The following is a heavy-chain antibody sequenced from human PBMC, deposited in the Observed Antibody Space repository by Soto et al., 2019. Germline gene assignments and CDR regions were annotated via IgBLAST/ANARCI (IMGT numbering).Heavy chain of an antibody. CDR3: ARVRWGRGGRGTDFFDF. V-gene: IGHV6-1*01. Sequence: SQTLSLTCAISGDSVSSNSAAWNWIRQSPSRGLEWLGRTYYKSKWYNDYAESVKSRITTNPDTSKNQFSLQLNSVTPEDTAVYYCARVRWGRGGRGTDFFDFWGQGTMVTVSS. J-gene: IGHJ3*01. CDR2: TYYKSKWYN. D-gene: IGHD2-8*02. CDR1: GDSVSSNSAA.